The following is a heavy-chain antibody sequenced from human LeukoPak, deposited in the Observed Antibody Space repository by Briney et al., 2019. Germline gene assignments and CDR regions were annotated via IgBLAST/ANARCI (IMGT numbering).Heavy chain of an antibody. V-gene: IGHV4-4*07. CDR3: ARGPLTVTRGFDP. Sequence: PSETLSLTRTVSGGSINIYYWSWIRQPAGKGLEWIGRTYTSGSTNYNPSLKTRVTMSVDTSKNQFSLKLSSVTAADTAVYYCARGPLTVTRGFDPWGQGTLVTVSS. CDR1: GGSINIYY. J-gene: IGHJ5*02. CDR2: TYTSGST. D-gene: IGHD4-17*01.